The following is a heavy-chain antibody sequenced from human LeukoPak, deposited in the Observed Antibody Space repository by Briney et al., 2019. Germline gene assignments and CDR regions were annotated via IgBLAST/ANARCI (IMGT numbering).Heavy chain of an antibody. CDR1: GFTFSTYA. D-gene: IGHD2-21*02. CDR3: AKGGHDFNPFYW. J-gene: IGHJ4*02. V-gene: IGHV3-23*01. Sequence: PGGSLRLSCAASGFTFSTYAMGWVRQAPGKGLEWVSSIKGSGGDPFYADSVKGRFTISRDNSKNMLFLQLNSLRAEDSAVYYCAKGGHDFNPFYWWGQGTLATVSS. CDR2: IKGSGGDP.